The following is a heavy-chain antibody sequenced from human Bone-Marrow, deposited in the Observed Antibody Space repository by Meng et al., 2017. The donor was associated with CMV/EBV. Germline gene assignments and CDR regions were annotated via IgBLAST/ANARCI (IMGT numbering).Heavy chain of an antibody. D-gene: IGHD3-22*01. J-gene: IGHJ6*02. CDR2: IRFDGTNK. CDR3: AKRGDSSGTYAMDV. Sequence: GESLKISCAASGFTFSSYAVHWVRQAPGKGLEWVANIRFDGTNKYHADSVKGRFTISRDNSKNTLYLQMNSLRAEDTAVYYCAKRGDSSGTYAMDVWGQGTTVTVSS. CDR1: GFTFSSYA. V-gene: IGHV3-30*02.